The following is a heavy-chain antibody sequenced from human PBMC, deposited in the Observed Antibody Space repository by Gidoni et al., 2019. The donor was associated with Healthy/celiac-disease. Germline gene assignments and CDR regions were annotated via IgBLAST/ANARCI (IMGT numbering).Heavy chain of an antibody. Sequence: EVQLVESVGVLVQPGVSLKLSSAASGFPFSGSAMHWVRQASGKGLEWVGRIRSKDNSYATAYAASVKGRFTISRDDSKNTAYLQMNSLKTEDTAVYYCTRPQYYYGSGGDYWGQGTLVTVSS. J-gene: IGHJ4*02. V-gene: IGHV3-73*02. CDR2: IRSKDNSYAT. CDR1: GFPFSGSA. D-gene: IGHD3-10*01. CDR3: TRPQYYYGSGGDY.